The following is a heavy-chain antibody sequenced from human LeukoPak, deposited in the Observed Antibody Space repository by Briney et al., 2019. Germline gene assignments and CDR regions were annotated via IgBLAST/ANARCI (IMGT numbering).Heavy chain of an antibody. D-gene: IGHD2-2*01. V-gene: IGHV3-21*01. CDR2: ISSSSSYI. CDR3: ARLSIVVVPAAVYYYYYYMDV. CDR1: GFTFSSYS. Sequence: GGSLRLSCAASGFTFSSYSMNWVRQAPGKGLEWVSSISSSSSYIYYADSVKGRFTISRDNAKNSLYLQMNSLRAEDTAVYYCARLSIVVVPAAVYYYYYYMDVWGKGTTVTISS. J-gene: IGHJ6*03.